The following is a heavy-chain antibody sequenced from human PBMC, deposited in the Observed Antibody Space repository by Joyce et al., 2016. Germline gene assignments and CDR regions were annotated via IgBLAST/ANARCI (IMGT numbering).Heavy chain of an antibody. J-gene: IGHJ6*02. D-gene: IGHD7-27*01. CDR1: GGSISIHD. Sequence: QVQLQESGPGLVKPSETLSLTCTVSGGSISIHDWSWIRQPPVKRLEWMGYIYYSGSTNYNPSLKSRVTISVDTSKNQFSLKLRSVSAADTAVYYCARGLGTPYGMDVWGQGTTVTVSS. V-gene: IGHV4-59*11. CDR2: IYYSGST. CDR3: ARGLGTPYGMDV.